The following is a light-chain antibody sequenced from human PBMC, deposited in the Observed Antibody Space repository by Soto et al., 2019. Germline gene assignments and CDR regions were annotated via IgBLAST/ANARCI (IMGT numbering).Light chain of an antibody. CDR3: QQSYTTASIT. CDR1: QSISRN. J-gene: IGKJ5*01. CDR2: AAS. V-gene: IGKV1-39*01. Sequence: DLQMTQTPSSLSASVGDRVTITCRASQSISRNLNWYQHKPGKVPKLLIYAASSLQNGVPSRFSGGGSGTEFTLSISSLQPEDFGTYYCQQSYTTASITFGQGTRLEIK.